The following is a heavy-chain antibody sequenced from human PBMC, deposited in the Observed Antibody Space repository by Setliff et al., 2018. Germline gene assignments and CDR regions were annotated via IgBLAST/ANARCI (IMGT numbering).Heavy chain of an antibody. V-gene: IGHV3-7*01. CDR2: INQGGSDQ. CDR3: ARDVFDFRTGQAGP. CDR1: GFTFSSLW. J-gene: IGHJ5*02. Sequence: GEYLKSSCSASGFTFSSLWRAWVSQAPGKGLEWVANINQGGSDQFYVESVKGRFTISRDNAKNSLYLQMNSLRVEDTAVYYCARDVFDFRTGQAGPWGQGTLVTVSS. D-gene: IGHD3-3*01.